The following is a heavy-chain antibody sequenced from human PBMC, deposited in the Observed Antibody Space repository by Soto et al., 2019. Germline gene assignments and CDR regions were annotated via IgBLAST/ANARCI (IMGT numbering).Heavy chain of an antibody. D-gene: IGHD3-22*01. Sequence: PGGSLRLSCAASGFTFSDYYMSWIRRAPGKGLEWVSYISSSDSIIYYSDSVKGRFIISRDNAKNSLYLQMNSLGAEDTAVYYCARDLGYYDSSGYFDYWGQGTLVTVSS. V-gene: IGHV3-11*01. J-gene: IGHJ4*02. CDR1: GFTFSDYY. CDR3: ARDLGYYDSSGYFDY. CDR2: ISSSDSII.